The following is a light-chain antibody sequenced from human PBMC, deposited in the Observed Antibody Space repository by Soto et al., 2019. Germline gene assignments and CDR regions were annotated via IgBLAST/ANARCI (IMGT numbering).Light chain of an antibody. CDR3: SSFAGSHYV. CDR1: SSDVGGYEY. V-gene: IGLV2-8*01. Sequence: QSVLTQPPSASGSPGQSVTISCTGTSSDVGGYEYVSWYQQHPGKAPKLIIYDVLKRPSGVPDRFSGSKSANTASLTVSGLQAEDEADYYCSSFAGSHYVFGTETKVTVL. J-gene: IGLJ1*01. CDR2: DVL.